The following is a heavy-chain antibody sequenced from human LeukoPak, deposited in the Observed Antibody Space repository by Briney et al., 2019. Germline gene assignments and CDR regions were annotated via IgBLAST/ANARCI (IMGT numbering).Heavy chain of an antibody. J-gene: IGHJ3*02. CDR2: IYYSGST. D-gene: IGHD3-9*01. CDR1: GGSISSYY. Sequence: SETLSLTCTVSGGSISSYYWSWIRQPPGKGLEWIGYIYYSGSTNYNPSLKSRVTMSVDTSKNQFSLKLSSVTAADTAVYYCARYLTGDAFDIWGQGTMVTVSS. V-gene: IGHV4-59*08. CDR3: ARYLTGDAFDI.